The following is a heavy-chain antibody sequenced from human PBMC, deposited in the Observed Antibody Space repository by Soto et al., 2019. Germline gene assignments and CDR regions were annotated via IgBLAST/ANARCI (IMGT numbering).Heavy chain of an antibody. Sequence: SETLSLTCTVSGGSISSGGYYWSWVRQHPGKGLEWIGYIYYSGSTYYNPSLKSRVTISVDTSKNQFSLKLSSVTAADTAVYYCARGPYSGYDSFFYFDYWGQGTLVTVSS. J-gene: IGHJ4*02. CDR3: ARGPYSGYDSFFYFDY. CDR2: IYYSGST. V-gene: IGHV4-31*03. D-gene: IGHD5-12*01. CDR1: GGSISSGGYY.